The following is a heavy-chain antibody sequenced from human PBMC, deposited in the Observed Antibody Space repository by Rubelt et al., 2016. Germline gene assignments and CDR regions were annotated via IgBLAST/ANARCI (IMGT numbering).Heavy chain of an antibody. Sequence: EVQLLESGGGLVQPGGSLRFSCAASGFSFSRYAMSWVRQSPRKGLELVSSISGSDGVTYYADSVKGRFTISRDNSKNTLHLQMDSLRGEDTATYYCAKDHSRDGPGAWGQGTLVTVSS. J-gene: IGHJ5*02. CDR1: GFSFSRYA. CDR2: ISGSDGVT. D-gene: IGHD5-24*01. CDR3: AKDHSRDGPGA. V-gene: IGHV3-23*01.